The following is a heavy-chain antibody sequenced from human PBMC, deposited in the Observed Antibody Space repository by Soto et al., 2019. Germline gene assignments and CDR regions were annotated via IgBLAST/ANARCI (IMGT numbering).Heavy chain of an antibody. CDR2: ISFDGSNQ. CDR1: GFTFRSYG. V-gene: IGHV3-30*18. J-gene: IGHJ6*02. Sequence: QVQLVESGGGVVQPGRSLRLSCVASGFTFRSYGIHWVRQAPGKGLEWVALISFDGSNQYYADSVKGRFTISRDNSKKTLYLHMNSLRPEGTAVYYCAKDGGGPYYYYGMDVWGQGTAVTVSS. D-gene: IGHD2-15*01. CDR3: AKDGGGPYYYYGMDV.